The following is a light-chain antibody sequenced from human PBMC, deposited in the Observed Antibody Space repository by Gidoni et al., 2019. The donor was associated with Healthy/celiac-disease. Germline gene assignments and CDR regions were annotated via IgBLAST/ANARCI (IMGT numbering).Light chain of an antibody. Sequence: LQMTQSPSSLSASVGDRVTITCRASQSISSYLNWYQQKPGKAPKLLIYAASSWQSGVPSRFSGSGSGTDFTLTISSLQPEDFATYYCQQSYSTPRTFGQGTKVEIK. CDR1: QSISSY. V-gene: IGKV1-39*01. CDR2: AAS. CDR3: QQSYSTPRT. J-gene: IGKJ1*01.